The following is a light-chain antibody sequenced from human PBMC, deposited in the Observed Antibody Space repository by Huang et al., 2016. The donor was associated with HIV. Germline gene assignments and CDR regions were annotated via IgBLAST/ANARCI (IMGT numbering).Light chain of an antibody. Sequence: DIVMTQSPDSLAVSLGERATINCRSSQSIFHSSNSNNFLAWYQQKPGQPPKLLIYWSYTLQSGVPDRFSGSWSGTDFTLTINGLQAEDVAVYYCQQYYSTPITFGQGTRLEIK. V-gene: IGKV4-1*01. J-gene: IGKJ5*01. CDR1: QSIFHSSNSNNF. CDR2: WSY. CDR3: QQYYSTPIT.